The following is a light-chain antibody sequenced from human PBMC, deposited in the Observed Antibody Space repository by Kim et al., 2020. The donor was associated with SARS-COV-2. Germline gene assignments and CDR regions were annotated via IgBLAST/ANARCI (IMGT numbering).Light chain of an antibody. J-gene: IGKJ3*01. Sequence: VSPGERATLSCRASQSVSSNLAWYQQKPGQAPRLLIYGASTRATGIPARFSGSGSGTEFTLTISSLQSEDFAVYYCQQYNNWPQTFGPGTKVDIK. CDR1: QSVSSN. CDR2: GAS. V-gene: IGKV3-15*01. CDR3: QQYNNWPQT.